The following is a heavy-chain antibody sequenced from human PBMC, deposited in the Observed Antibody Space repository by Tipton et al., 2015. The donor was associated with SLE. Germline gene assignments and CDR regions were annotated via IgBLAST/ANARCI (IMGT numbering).Heavy chain of an antibody. CDR3: AREIVGELNSIPFDS. Sequence: QLVQSGAEVTKPGASVRVSCRAPTYYIHWVRQAPGQGLEWMGTINPTGTSTTYAQKFQGRVTVTRDTSTSTVYMQLGSLRSEDTAMYYCAREIVGELNSIPFDSWGQGAMVTVS. J-gene: IGHJ4*02. V-gene: IGHV1-46*01. CDR2: INPTGTST. CDR1: TYY. D-gene: IGHD1-26*01.